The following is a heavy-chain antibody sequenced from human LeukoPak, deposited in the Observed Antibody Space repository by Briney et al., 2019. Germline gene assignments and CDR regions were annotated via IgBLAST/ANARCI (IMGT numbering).Heavy chain of an antibody. CDR1: GFTVSSNY. CDR2: IRYDGSNK. Sequence: GGSLRLSCAASGFTVSSNYMSWVRQAPGKGLEWVAFIRYDGSNKYYADSVKGRFTISRDNSKNTLYLQMNSLRAEDTAVYYCAKDGPTYYDFWSGYSRFDYWGQGTLVTVSS. D-gene: IGHD3-3*01. J-gene: IGHJ4*02. CDR3: AKDGPTYYDFWSGYSRFDY. V-gene: IGHV3-30*02.